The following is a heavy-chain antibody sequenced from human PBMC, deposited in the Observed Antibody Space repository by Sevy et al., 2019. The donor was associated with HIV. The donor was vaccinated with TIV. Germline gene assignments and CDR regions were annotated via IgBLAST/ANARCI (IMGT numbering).Heavy chain of an antibody. V-gene: IGHV3-23*01. CDR3: AKNPAVGSYYYMDV. Sequence: GGSLRLSCAASGFMFSSYAMSWVRQAPGKGLEWVSSVSGSGASTYYEDSVKGRFTISRDNSKNTLYLQMSSLRVEDTAVYYCAKNPAVGSYYYMDVWGKGTTVTVSS. D-gene: IGHD1-26*01. CDR1: GFMFSSYA. CDR2: VSGSGAST. J-gene: IGHJ6*03.